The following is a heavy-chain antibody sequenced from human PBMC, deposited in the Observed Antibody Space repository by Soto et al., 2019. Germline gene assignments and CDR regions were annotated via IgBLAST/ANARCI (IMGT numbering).Heavy chain of an antibody. Sequence: ASVKVSCKASGYTFTSYAMHWVRQAPGQRLEWMGWINAGNGNTKYSQKFQGRVAITRDTSASTAYMELSSLRSEDTAVYYCARKKVGAMDWFDPWGQGTLVTVSS. CDR1: GYTFTSYA. D-gene: IGHD1-26*01. CDR2: INAGNGNT. CDR3: ARKKVGAMDWFDP. J-gene: IGHJ5*02. V-gene: IGHV1-3*01.